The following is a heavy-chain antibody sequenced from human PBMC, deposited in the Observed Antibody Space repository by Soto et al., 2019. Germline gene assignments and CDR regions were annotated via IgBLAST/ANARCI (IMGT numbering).Heavy chain of an antibody. CDR2: INAGNGNT. Sequence: VKVSCKASGYTFTDYYVHWVRQAPGQRLEWMGWINAGNGNTKYSQKFQGRVTITRDTSASTAYMELSSLRSEDTAVYYCARDIASFDYWGQGTLVTVSS. CDR1: GYTFTDYY. J-gene: IGHJ4*02. V-gene: IGHV1-3*01. D-gene: IGHD6-13*01. CDR3: ARDIASFDY.